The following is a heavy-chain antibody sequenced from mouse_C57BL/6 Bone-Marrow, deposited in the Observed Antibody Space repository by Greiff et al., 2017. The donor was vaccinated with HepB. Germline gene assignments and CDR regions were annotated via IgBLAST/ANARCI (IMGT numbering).Heavy chain of an antibody. Sequence: VQLQQPGAELVRPGSSVKLSCKASGYTFTSYWMDWVKQRPGQGLEWIGNIYPSDSETHYNQKFKDKATLTVDKSSSTAYMQLSSLTSEDSAVYYCAREIYYDYNWYFDVWGTGTTVTVSS. V-gene: IGHV1-61*01. CDR3: AREIYYDYNWYFDV. D-gene: IGHD2-4*01. CDR1: GYTFTSYW. J-gene: IGHJ1*03. CDR2: IYPSDSET.